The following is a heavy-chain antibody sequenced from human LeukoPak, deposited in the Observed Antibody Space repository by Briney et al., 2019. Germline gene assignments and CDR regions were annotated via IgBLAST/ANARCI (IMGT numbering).Heavy chain of an antibody. Sequence: SETLSLTCTVSGGSISSYYWSWIRQPPGKGLGWIGYIYYSGSTNYNPSLKSRVTISVDTSKNQFSLKLSSVTAADTAVYYCARRGRFDAFDIWGQGTMVTVSS. V-gene: IGHV4-59*01. J-gene: IGHJ3*02. CDR2: IYYSGST. CDR3: ARRGRFDAFDI. CDR1: GGSISSYY. D-gene: IGHD2-15*01.